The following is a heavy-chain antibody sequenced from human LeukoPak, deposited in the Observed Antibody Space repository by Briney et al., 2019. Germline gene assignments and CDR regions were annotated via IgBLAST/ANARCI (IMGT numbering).Heavy chain of an antibody. Sequence: SETLSLTCTVSGGSISSSSHYWGWIRQPPGKGLEWIGSIYYSGSTYYNPSLKSRVTISVDTSKNQLSLKLSSVTAADTAVYYCASSVGGSYLIIDYWGQGTLVTVSS. CDR2: IYYSGST. CDR1: GGSISSSSHY. CDR3: ASSVGGSYLIIDY. V-gene: IGHV4-39*01. J-gene: IGHJ4*02. D-gene: IGHD1-26*01.